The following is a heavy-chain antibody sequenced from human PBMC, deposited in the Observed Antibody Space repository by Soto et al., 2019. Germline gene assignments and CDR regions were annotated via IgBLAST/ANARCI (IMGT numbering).Heavy chain of an antibody. J-gene: IGHJ3*02. D-gene: IGHD3-3*01. CDR2: ISAYNGNT. CDR1: GYIFTSYG. Sequence: GASVKVSCKASGYIFTSYGISWVRQAPGQGLEWMGWISAYNGNTNYAQKLQGRVTMTTDTSTSTAYMELRSLRSDDTAVYYCARDQTRLRFLEWLPDAFDIWGQGKMVTVSS. CDR3: ARDQTRLRFLEWLPDAFDI. V-gene: IGHV1-18*01.